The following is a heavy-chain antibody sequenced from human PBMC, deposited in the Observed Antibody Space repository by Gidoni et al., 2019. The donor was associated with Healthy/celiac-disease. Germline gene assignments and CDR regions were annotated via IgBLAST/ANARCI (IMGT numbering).Heavy chain of an antibody. D-gene: IGHD6-19*01. V-gene: IGHV2-5*01. CDR3: ARSRIAVAGVYYFDY. CDR2: IYWNDDK. CDR1: GFSLSTSGVG. Sequence: QITLKESGPTLVKPTQTLTLTCTFSGFSLSTSGVGVGWIRQHPGKALEWLALIYWNDDKRYSPSLKSRLTITKDTSKNQVVLTMTNVDPVDTATYYCARSRIAVAGVYYFDYWGQGTLVTVSS. J-gene: IGHJ4*02.